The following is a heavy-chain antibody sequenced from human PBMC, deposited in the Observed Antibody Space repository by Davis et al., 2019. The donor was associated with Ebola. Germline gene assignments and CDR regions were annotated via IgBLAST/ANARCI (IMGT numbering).Heavy chain of an antibody. Sequence: GGSLRLSCAASGFTFRSYSMNWVRQAPGKGLEWVSYISSRSSTTKYADSVKGRFTISRDNAKNSLDLQMNSLRAEDTAVYYCARPSSTIFGVEFDYWGQGVLVTVSS. J-gene: IGHJ4*02. CDR2: ISSRSSTT. V-gene: IGHV3-48*04. CDR3: ARPSSTIFGVEFDY. D-gene: IGHD3-3*01. CDR1: GFTFRSYS.